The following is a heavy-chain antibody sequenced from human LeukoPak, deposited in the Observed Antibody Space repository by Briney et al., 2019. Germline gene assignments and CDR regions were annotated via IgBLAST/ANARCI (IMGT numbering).Heavy chain of an antibody. V-gene: IGHV1-2*04. J-gene: IGHJ5*02. CDR2: INPNSGGT. D-gene: IGHD2-2*01. Sequence: ASVKVSCKASGYTFTGYYMHWVRQAPGQGLEWMGWINPNSGGTNYAQKFRGWVTMTRDTSISTAYMELSRLRSDDTAVYYCARGTRYCSSTSCYHNSFDPWGQGTLVTVSS. CDR1: GYTFTGYY. CDR3: ARGTRYCSSTSCYHNSFDP.